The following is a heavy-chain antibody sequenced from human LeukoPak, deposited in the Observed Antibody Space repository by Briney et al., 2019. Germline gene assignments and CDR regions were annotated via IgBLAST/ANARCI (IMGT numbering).Heavy chain of an antibody. CDR3: ARCRGALRYFDWLLQNYYYYGMDV. V-gene: IGHV1-8*01. CDR2: MNPNSGNT. CDR1: GYTFTSYD. Sequence: GASVKVSCKASGYTFTSYDINWVRQATGQGLEWMGWMNPNSGNTGYAQKFQGRVTMTRNTSISTAYMELSSLRSEDTAVYYCARCRGALRYFDWLLQNYYYYGMDVWGQGTTVTVSS. D-gene: IGHD3-9*01. J-gene: IGHJ6*02.